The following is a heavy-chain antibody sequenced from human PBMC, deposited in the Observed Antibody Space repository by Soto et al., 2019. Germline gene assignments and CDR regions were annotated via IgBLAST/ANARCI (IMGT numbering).Heavy chain of an antibody. CDR1: GFTFSNAW. CDR3: TTAPPLVGATNLDY. CDR2: IKSKTDGGTA. D-gene: IGHD1-26*01. Sequence: GGSLRLSCAASGFTFSNAWMSWVRQAPGKGLEWVGRIKSKTDGGTADYAAPVKGRFTISRDDSKNTLYLHMNSLKTEDKAVYYCTTAPPLVGATNLDYWGQGTLVTVSS. J-gene: IGHJ4*02. V-gene: IGHV3-15*01.